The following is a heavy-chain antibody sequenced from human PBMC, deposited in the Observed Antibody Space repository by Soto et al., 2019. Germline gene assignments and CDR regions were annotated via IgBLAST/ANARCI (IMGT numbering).Heavy chain of an antibody. J-gene: IGHJ4*02. V-gene: IGHV3-23*01. D-gene: IGHD6-13*01. CDR1: GFTFSSYA. Sequence: EVQLLESGGGLVQPGGSLRLSCAASGFTFSSYAMSWVRQAPGKGLEWVSAISGSGGSTYYADSVKGRFTISRDNSKNPLYLQMNSLRAEATAVYYGAKPTAAGTEIFDYWGQGTLVTVSS. CDR2: ISGSGGST. CDR3: AKPTAAGTEIFDY.